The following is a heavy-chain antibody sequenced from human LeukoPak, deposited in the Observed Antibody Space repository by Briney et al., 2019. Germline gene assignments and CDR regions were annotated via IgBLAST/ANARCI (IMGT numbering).Heavy chain of an antibody. CDR3: ARARAYSKQGFYYYGMDV. V-gene: IGHV4-59*01. Sequence: ASETLSLTCTVSGGSIRRDYWSWIRQPPGKGLEWVGYISYSGSTSYNPSLESRVTMSVDTSKNQVSLKVNSVTAADTAVYFCARARAYSKQGFYYYGMDVWGQGTTVTVSS. CDR2: ISYSGST. J-gene: IGHJ6*02. D-gene: IGHD4-11*01. CDR1: GGSIRRDY.